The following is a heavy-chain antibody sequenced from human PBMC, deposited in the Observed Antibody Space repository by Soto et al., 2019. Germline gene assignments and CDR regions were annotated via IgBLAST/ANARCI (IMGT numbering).Heavy chain of an antibody. V-gene: IGHV3-30*14. CDR1: GFTFNNFA. CDR3: ANEVDVAFSSLQYGMDV. CDR2: ISYDGTYK. J-gene: IGHJ6*02. D-gene: IGHD5-12*01. Sequence: QVQLVESGGGVVQPGRSLRLSCAASGFTFNNFAMHWVRQAPGKGLEWVAFISYDGTYKYYADSVRGRLTVYRDNSKSTLFLQMNSLKFEDTAVYVCANEVDVAFSSLQYGMDVWGQGTTVTVSS.